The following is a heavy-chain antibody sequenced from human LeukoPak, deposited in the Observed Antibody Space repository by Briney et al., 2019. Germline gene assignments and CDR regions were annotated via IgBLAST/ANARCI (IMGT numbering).Heavy chain of an antibody. V-gene: IGHV3-15*07. Sequence: GGSLRLSCATSGFTFSNAWMNWVRQAPGKGLEWVGRIRSNSDGGTIDYAAPVKGRFTLSRDDSKTMLYLQMNSLQTEDTAVYYCATDFYDSTWGQGTLVTVSS. D-gene: IGHD3-22*01. CDR1: GFTFSNAW. CDR3: ATDFYDST. CDR2: IRSNSDGGTI. J-gene: IGHJ5*02.